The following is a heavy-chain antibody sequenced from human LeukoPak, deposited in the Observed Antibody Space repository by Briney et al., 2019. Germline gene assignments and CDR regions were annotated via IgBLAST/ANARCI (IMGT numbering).Heavy chain of an antibody. V-gene: IGHV1-2*07. D-gene: IGHD5-18*01. CDR2: INPHSGDT. Sequence: ASLKVSCKAFGYTFTSYYMDWVRQAPGQGLEWMGWINPHSGDTNYAHKFQGRVTMTRDTSISIAYMELSSLKSDDTAVYYCAREGGSSFGYAYHWGQGTLVTVSS. J-gene: IGHJ5*02. CDR1: GYTFTSYY. CDR3: AREGGSSFGYAYH.